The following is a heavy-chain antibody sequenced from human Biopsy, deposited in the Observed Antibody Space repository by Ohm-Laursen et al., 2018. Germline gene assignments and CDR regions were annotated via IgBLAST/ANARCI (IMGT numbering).Heavy chain of an antibody. D-gene: IGHD3-3*01. CDR2: VDWDDYE. CDR3: ARTPIAIFSAGLVYRHRRHLQGMDV. Sequence: TQTLTLTCSFSGFSLSAPGMCVNWIRQAPGKALEWLARVDWDDYEDYSASLQTRLSLSKDTSSNQVVLTLTNVGPEDTATYHCARTPIAIFSAGLVYRHRRHLQGMDVWGQGIAVIVSS. V-gene: IGHV2-70*11. J-gene: IGHJ6*02. CDR1: GFSLSAPGMC.